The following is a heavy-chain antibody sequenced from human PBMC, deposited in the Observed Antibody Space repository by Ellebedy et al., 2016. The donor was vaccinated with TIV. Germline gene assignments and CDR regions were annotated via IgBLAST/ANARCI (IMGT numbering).Heavy chain of an antibody. CDR1: GLTFADYA. D-gene: IGHD3-22*01. Sequence: PGGSLRLSCSASGLTFADYAMHWVRQAPGKGLEWVSTISWNRGSIAYADSVKGRFTISRDNAKNSLYLQMNSMRAEDTALYYSAKGLIRETVRGYYGAFDFWGPGTLVTVSS. J-gene: IGHJ4*02. V-gene: IGHV3-9*01. CDR3: AKGLIRETVRGYYGAFDF. CDR2: ISWNRGSI.